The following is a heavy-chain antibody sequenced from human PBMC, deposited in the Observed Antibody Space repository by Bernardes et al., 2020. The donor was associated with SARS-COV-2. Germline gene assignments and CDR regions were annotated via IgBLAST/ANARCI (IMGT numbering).Heavy chain of an antibody. V-gene: IGHV4-59*08. CDR2: MSNNGHT. CDR3: ARLRQAPTAVLYHYFDY. Sequence: SETLSLTCTVSGDSITSQYWSWIRLSPGKGLEYIAYMSNNGHTDYNPSLNSRVTISLDTSRNQFSLRLTSMTAADTAIYYCARLRQAPTAVLYHYFDYWGQGTLVTVSS. CDR1: GDSITSQY. J-gene: IGHJ4*02. D-gene: IGHD2-2*02.